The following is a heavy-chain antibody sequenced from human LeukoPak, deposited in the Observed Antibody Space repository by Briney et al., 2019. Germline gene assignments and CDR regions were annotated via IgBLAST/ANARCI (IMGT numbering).Heavy chain of an antibody. V-gene: IGHV4-4*07. CDR1: GGSISSYY. CDR3: ARDALGGSGSYFYYYYYYGMDV. Sequence: PSETLSLTCTVSGGSISSYYWGWIRQPAGKGLEWIGRIYTSGSTNYNPSLKSRVTMSVDTSKNQFSLKLSSVTAADTAVYYCARDALGGSGSYFYYYYYYGMDVGGQGTTVTVSS. J-gene: IGHJ6*02. D-gene: IGHD3-10*01. CDR2: IYTSGST.